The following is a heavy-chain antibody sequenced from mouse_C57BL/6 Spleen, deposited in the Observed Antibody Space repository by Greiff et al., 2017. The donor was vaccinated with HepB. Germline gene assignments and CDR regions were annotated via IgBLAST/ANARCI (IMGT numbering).Heavy chain of an antibody. CDR3: AVWAQASFAY. CDR2: IYPGDGDT. D-gene: IGHD3-2*02. J-gene: IGHJ3*01. V-gene: IGHV1-82*01. Sequence: VQLQQSGPELVKPGASVKLSCKASGYAFSSSWMNWVKQRPGKGLEWIGRIYPGDGDTNYNEKFKGKATLTADKSSSTAYMQLSSLTSEDSAVYFCAVWAQASFAYWGQGTLVTVSA. CDR1: GYAFSSSW.